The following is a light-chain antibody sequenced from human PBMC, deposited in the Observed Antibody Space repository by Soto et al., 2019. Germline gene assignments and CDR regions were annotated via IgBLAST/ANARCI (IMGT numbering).Light chain of an antibody. J-gene: IGKJ4*01. Sequence: DIQMTQSPSSLPASIGDTVTITCRASQSIASFLNWLQLKPGKAPKLLISDTSTLQSGVPSRFSGGGSGTEFTLTIRSLQPEDSALYFCLQDYSPLLAFGAGTRVEIK. CDR2: DTS. CDR3: LQDYSPLLA. CDR1: QSIASF. V-gene: IGKV1-39*01.